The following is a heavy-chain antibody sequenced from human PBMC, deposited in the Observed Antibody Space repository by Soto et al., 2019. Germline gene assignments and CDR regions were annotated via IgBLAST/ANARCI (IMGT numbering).Heavy chain of an antibody. J-gene: IGHJ3*01. Sequence: ASLSVSGAASGCAFATYSVSWVRQAPGKGLEWVSSIGSGPDDSDSADSVKGRFIISRDNSKNIVSLQMESLRAEDTAIYYCAKARVNHNGVWDPFDVWGQGTVVTVSS. V-gene: IGHV3-23*01. D-gene: IGHD4-17*01. CDR1: GCAFATYS. CDR3: AKARVNHNGVWDPFDV. CDR2: IGSGPDDS.